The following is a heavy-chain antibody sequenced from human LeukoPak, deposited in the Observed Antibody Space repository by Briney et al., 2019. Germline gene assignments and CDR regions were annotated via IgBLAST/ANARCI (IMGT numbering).Heavy chain of an antibody. V-gene: IGHV4-34*01. CDR3: ASLRRRSSGYKKDYYYMDV. D-gene: IGHD3-22*01. CDR1: GGSFSGYY. Sequence: SETLSLTCAVYGGSFSGYYWSWIRQPPGKGLEWIGEINHGGSTNYNPSLKSRVTISVDTSKNQFSLKLSSVTAADTAVYYCASLRRRSSGYKKDYYYMDVWGKGTTVTASS. J-gene: IGHJ6*03. CDR2: INHGGST.